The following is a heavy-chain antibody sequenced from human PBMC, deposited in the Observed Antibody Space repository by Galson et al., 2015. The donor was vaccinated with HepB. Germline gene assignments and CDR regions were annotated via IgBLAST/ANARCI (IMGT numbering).Heavy chain of an antibody. J-gene: IGHJ2*01. CDR2: ITPILNLA. CDR3: ALLGNNYDTSRYFDL. Sequence: SVKVSCKASGGSFGSYTLSWVRQAPGQGLEWMGRITPILNLANYAQKFQGRLTITADRSTSTAYMELSSLRSNDTAVYFCALLGNNYDTSRYFDLWGRGTLITVSS. D-gene: IGHD3-22*01. V-gene: IGHV1-69*02. CDR1: GGSFGSYT.